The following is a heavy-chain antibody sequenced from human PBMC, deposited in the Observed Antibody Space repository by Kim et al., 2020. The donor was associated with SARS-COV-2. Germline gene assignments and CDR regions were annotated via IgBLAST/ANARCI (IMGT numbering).Heavy chain of an antibody. D-gene: IGHD3-22*01. CDR3: AKPVAYYYASSAI. Sequence: YADSVKGRFTISSDNSTTTLYLQMNSLRAEDTAVYYCAKPVAYYYASSAIWGQGTMVTVSS. J-gene: IGHJ3*02. V-gene: IGHV3-23*01.